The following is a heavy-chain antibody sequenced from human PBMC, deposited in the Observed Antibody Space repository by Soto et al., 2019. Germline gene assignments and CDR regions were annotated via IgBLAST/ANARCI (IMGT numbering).Heavy chain of an antibody. CDR1: GYTFTGYY. Sequence: ASVKVSCKASGYTFTGYYMHWVRQAPGQGLEWMGWINPNSGGTNYAQKFQGWVTMTRDTSISTAYMELSRLRSDDTAVYYCARPGIAARPGSAFDIWGQGTMVTVSS. J-gene: IGHJ3*02. V-gene: IGHV1-2*04. CDR2: INPNSGGT. D-gene: IGHD6-6*01. CDR3: ARPGIAARPGSAFDI.